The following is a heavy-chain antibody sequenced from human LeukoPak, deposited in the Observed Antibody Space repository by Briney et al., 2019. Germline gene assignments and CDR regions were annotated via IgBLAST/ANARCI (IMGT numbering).Heavy chain of an antibody. CDR1: GYSFTSYW. CDR2: IDPSDSYT. Sequence: GESLRISCKGSGYSFTSYWISRVRQMPGKGLEWMGRIDPSDSYTNYSPSFQGHVPISTDKSISTAFLQWSSLKASDTAMYYCARWVRDFDYWGQGTLVTVSS. J-gene: IGHJ4*02. V-gene: IGHV5-10-1*01. D-gene: IGHD2-21*01. CDR3: ARWVRDFDY.